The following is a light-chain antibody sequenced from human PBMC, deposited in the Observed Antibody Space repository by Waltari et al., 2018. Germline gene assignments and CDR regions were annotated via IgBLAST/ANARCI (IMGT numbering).Light chain of an antibody. J-gene: IGLJ3*02. CDR1: SGHSSNV. Sequence: QLVLTQSPSASASLGASITLPCSPSSGHSSNVIAWLPQQPEKGPRYLVKVYSDGSHSRGNEIPDRFSGSSSGAERYLTISSLQSEDEADYYCQTGGHGTWVFGGGTRLTVL. CDR2: VYSDGSH. CDR3: QTGGHGTWV. V-gene: IGLV4-69*01.